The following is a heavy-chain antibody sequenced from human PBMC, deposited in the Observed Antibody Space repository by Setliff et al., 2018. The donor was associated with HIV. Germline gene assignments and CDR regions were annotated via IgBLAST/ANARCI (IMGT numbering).Heavy chain of an antibody. CDR3: ASRYSSLGHFQH. V-gene: IGHV4-39*07. CDR1: GDSSGINY. Sequence: SETLSLTCTVSGDSSGINYWAWIRQPPGKGLEWIGSIYSSGSTSYNPSLKSRVTISLDTSKNQFSLKLRSVTAADAAVYYCASRYSSLGHFQHWGQGTLVTVSS. J-gene: IGHJ1*01. CDR2: IYSSGST. D-gene: IGHD6-13*01.